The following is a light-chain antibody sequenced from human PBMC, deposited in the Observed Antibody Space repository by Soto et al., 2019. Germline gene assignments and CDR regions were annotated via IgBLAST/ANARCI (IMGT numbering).Light chain of an antibody. Sequence: EIVLTQSPVTLSLSPGERATLSCRASQSVSSNYLAWYQQKPGQAPRLLIYGASSRATGIPDRFSGSGSGTDFTLTISRLEPEDFAVYYCQQYGGSPRVTFGGGTKVEIK. CDR3: QQYGGSPRVT. CDR2: GAS. CDR1: QSVSSNY. J-gene: IGKJ4*01. V-gene: IGKV3-20*01.